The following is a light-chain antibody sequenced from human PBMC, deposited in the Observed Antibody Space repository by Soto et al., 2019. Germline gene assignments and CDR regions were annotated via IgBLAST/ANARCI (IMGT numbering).Light chain of an antibody. J-gene: IGKJ1*01. Sequence: EIVMTQSPATLSVSPGERTTLSCRASKSVSGNLAWYQQKPGQAPRLLIYGASTRATGIPARFSGSGSGTEFTLTISSLQSEDFAVYYCQQYNNWPPAFGQGTKVEIK. V-gene: IGKV3-15*01. CDR1: KSVSGN. CDR2: GAS. CDR3: QQYNNWPPA.